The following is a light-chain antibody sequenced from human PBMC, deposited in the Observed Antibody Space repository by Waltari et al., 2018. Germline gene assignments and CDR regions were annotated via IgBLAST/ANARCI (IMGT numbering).Light chain of an antibody. J-gene: IGLJ3*02. CDR2: VNSDGSH. Sequence: QLVLTQSPSASASLGASVKLTCTLSSGHSSNVIAWLQQQPEKGPRYLMKVNSDGSHSKGDGIPDRCSGSSSAAERYLTISSLQAEDEADYYCQTGGHGTWVFGGGTKLTVL. CDR1: SGHSSNV. CDR3: QTGGHGTWV. V-gene: IGLV4-69*01.